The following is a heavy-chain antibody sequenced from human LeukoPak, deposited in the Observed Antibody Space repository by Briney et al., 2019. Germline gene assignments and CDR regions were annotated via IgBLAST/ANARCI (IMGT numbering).Heavy chain of an antibody. D-gene: IGHD6-19*01. CDR3: ARFGLGKHIEVAGIPFDI. CDR1: GYTSTSYG. J-gene: IGHJ3*02. CDR2: ISAYNGNT. V-gene: IGHV1-18*01. Sequence: ASVKVSCKASGYTSTSYGISWVRQAPGQGLEWMGWISAYNGNTNYAQKLQGRVTMTTDTSTSTAYMELRSLRSDDTAVYYCARFGLGKHIEVAGIPFDIWGQGTMVTVSS.